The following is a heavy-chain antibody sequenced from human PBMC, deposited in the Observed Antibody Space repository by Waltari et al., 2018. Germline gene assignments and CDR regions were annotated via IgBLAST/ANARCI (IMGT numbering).Heavy chain of an antibody. D-gene: IGHD6-13*01. Sequence: QVQLVQSGAEVKKPGASVKVSCKASGYTFTGYYMHWVRQAPGQGLEWMGWINPNSGGTNYAQKFQGRVTMTRDTSISTAYMELSRLRSDDTAVYYCARDRSIAAAGREREYYFDYWGQGTLVTVSS. J-gene: IGHJ4*02. CDR3: ARDRSIAAAGREREYYFDY. CDR1: GYTFTGYY. V-gene: IGHV1-2*02. CDR2: INPNSGGT.